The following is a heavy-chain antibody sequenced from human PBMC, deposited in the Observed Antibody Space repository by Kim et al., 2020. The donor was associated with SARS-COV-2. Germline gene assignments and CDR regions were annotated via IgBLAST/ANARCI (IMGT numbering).Heavy chain of an antibody. CDR1: GFTFSNAW. D-gene: IGHD5-12*01. CDR3: TTDGGYVYYYYGMDV. J-gene: IGHJ6*02. Sequence: GGSLRLSCAASGFTFSNAWMSWVRQAPGKGLEWVGRIKSKTDGGTTDYAAPVKGRFTISRDDSKNTLYLQMNSLKTEDTAVYYCTTDGGYVYYYYGMDVWGQGTTVTVSS. V-gene: IGHV3-15*01. CDR2: IKSKTDGGTT.